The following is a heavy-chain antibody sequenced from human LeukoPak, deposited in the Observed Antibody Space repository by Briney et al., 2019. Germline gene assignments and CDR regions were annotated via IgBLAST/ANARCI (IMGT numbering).Heavy chain of an antibody. CDR1: GYTFTSYY. CDR3: ASLGTKTGTTKVPFDY. CDR2: INPSGGST. Sequence: ASVKVSCKASGYTFTSYYMHWVRQAPGQGLEWMGIINPSGGSTSYAQKFQGRVTMTRDTSTSTVYMELSSLRSEDTAAYYCASLGTKTGTTKVPFDYWGQGTLVTVSS. V-gene: IGHV1-46*01. J-gene: IGHJ4*02. D-gene: IGHD1-7*01.